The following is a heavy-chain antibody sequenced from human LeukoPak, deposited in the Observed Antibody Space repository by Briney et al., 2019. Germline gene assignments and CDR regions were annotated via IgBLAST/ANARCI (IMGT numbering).Heavy chain of an antibody. V-gene: IGHV4-38-2*02. CDR2: VCHSGST. J-gene: IGHJ4*02. D-gene: IGHD6-13*01. CDR3: ARHSGYSSRVDY. CDR1: GYSISSTYC. Sequence: SETLSLTCTVSGYSISSTYCWGWIRQPPGKGLEWIGRVCHSGSTYYNPSLKSRVSISVDTSQNQFSLKLSSLTAADTAVYYCARHSGYSSRVDYWGQGTLVTVSS.